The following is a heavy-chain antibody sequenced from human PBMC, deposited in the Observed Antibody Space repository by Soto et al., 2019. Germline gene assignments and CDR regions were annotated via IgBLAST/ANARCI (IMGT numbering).Heavy chain of an antibody. CDR2: IIPIFGTA. Sequence: GASVKVSCKASGGTFSSYAISWVRQAPGQGLEWMGGIIPIFGTANYAQKFQGRVTITADESTSTAYKELSSLRSEDTAVYYCARGRDSSSWYEGYYFDYWGQGTLITVS. CDR1: GGTFSSYA. V-gene: IGHV1-69*13. J-gene: IGHJ4*02. D-gene: IGHD6-13*01. CDR3: ARGRDSSSWYEGYYFDY.